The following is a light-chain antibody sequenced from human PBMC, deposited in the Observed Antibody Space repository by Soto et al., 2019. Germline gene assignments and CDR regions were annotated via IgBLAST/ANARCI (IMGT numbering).Light chain of an antibody. V-gene: IGKV3-20*01. Sequence: EIVLTQSPGTLSLSPGERAILSCRASQSVTSSSLAWYQQKPGRAPRLLISGTSIRATGIPDTFSGSGSGTDFTLTISRLEPEDFAVYYCQQYGSSGTFGQGTKVDIK. CDR1: QSVTSSS. CDR2: GTS. CDR3: QQYGSSGT. J-gene: IGKJ1*01.